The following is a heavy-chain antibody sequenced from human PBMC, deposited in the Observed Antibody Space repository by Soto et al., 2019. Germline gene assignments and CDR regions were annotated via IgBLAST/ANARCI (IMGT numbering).Heavy chain of an antibody. CDR3: ARDLYSGYDLHFESNNDY. CDR2: ISYDGSNK. CDR1: GFTFSSYA. Sequence: QVQLVESGGGVVQPGRSLRLSCAASGFTFSSYAMHWVRQAPGKGLEWVAVISYDGSNKYYADSVKGRFTISRDNSKNTLYLQMNSLRAEDTAVYYCARDLYSGYDLHFESNNDYWGQGTLVTVSS. J-gene: IGHJ4*02. D-gene: IGHD5-12*01. V-gene: IGHV3-30-3*01.